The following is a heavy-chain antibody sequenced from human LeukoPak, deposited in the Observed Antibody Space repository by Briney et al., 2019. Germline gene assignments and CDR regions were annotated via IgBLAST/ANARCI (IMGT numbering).Heavy chain of an antibody. CDR2: MNPNSGNT. V-gene: IGHV1-8*01. D-gene: IGHD2-15*01. J-gene: IGHJ6*02. Sequence: ASVKVSCKASGYTFTSYDINWVRQATGQGGEGMGWMNPNSGNTGYAQKFQGRVTMTRNTSISTAYMELSSLRSEDTAVYYCARGPLLGYCSGGSCQSGMDVWGQGTTVTVSS. CDR3: ARGPLLGYCSGGSCQSGMDV. CDR1: GYTFTSYD.